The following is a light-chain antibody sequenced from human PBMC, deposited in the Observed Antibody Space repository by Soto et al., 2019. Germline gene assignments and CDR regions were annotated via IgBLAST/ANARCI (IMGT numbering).Light chain of an antibody. Sequence: QSALTQPDSVSGSPGQSITISCTGTSSDVGGYNYVSWYQQHPGKAPKLMIYEVSNRPSGVSNRFSGSKSGNAASLTISGLQAEDEADYYCSSYTSTSTPVVFGGETKLTVL. CDR2: EVS. CDR3: SSYTSTSTPVV. J-gene: IGLJ2*01. CDR1: SSDVGGYNY. V-gene: IGLV2-14*01.